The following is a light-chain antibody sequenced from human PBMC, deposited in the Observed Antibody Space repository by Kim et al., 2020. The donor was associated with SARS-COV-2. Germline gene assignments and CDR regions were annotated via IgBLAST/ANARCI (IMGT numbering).Light chain of an antibody. CDR3: QSYDNSLRGWV. CDR1: SSNIGARYD. Sequence: QSVLTQPPSVSGAPGQRVTISCSGGSSNIGARYDVHWYQHLPGTAPKLLIYGNSNRPSGVPDRFFSSKSGTSASLAITGRQAEDEADYYCQSYDNSLRGWVFGGGTKVTVL. CDR2: GNS. J-gene: IGLJ3*02. V-gene: IGLV1-40*01.